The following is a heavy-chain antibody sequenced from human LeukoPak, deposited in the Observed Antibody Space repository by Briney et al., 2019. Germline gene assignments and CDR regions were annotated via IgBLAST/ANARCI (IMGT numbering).Heavy chain of an antibody. CDR1: GGSISRSSYY. CDR2: IHYSGII. V-gene: IGHV4-39*01. CDR3: ARHQEVDFDL. Sequence: SETLSLTCTVSGGSISRSSYYWRCIRQPPGKALEWIGSIHYSGIIYYNPSLKSRVPISVDTSKNHFSLKLSSVTAADTAVYYCARHQEVDFDLWGRGTLVTVSS. J-gene: IGHJ2*01.